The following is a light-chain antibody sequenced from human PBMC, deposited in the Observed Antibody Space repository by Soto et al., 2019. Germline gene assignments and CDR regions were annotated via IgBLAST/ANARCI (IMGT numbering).Light chain of an antibody. CDR2: GAS. J-gene: IGKJ1*01. Sequence: EIVLTQSPGTLSLSPGERATLSCRASQSVTNTYLAWYQQKPGQAPRLLIYGASSRAAGIPDRFSGSGSGTDFTLTISRLEPEDFAVYYCQQYGSSPWTFGQETRVEIK. CDR3: QQYGSSPWT. V-gene: IGKV3-20*01. CDR1: QSVTNTY.